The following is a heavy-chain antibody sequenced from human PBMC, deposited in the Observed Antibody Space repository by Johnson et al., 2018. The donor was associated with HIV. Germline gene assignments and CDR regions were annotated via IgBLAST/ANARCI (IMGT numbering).Heavy chain of an antibody. CDR1: GFTFSSYG. V-gene: IGHV3-33*06. CDR2: IWYDGSNK. Sequence: QVQLVESGGGVVQPGRSLRLSCAASGFTFSSYGMHWVRQAPGKGLEWVAVIWYDGSNKYYADSVKGRFTISRVNSKNTLYLQMNSLRAEDTAVYYCANGDIRKCSSTSCHDGAFDIWGQGTMVTVSS. D-gene: IGHD2-2*01. CDR3: ANGDIRKCSSTSCHDGAFDI. J-gene: IGHJ3*02.